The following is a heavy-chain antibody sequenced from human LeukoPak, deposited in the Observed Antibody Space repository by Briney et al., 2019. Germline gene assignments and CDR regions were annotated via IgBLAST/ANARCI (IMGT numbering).Heavy chain of an antibody. D-gene: IGHD6-19*01. V-gene: IGHV3-23*01. CDR1: GFTFTSYA. CDR3: AKVLEQWLSKGGGFDY. Sequence: GGSLRLSCAASGFTFTSYAMSWVRQAPGKGLEWVSSISGSGGSTYYADSVKGRFTISRDNSKNSLYLQMNSLRVDDTAVYYCAKVLEQWLSKGGGFDYWGQGTLVTVSS. J-gene: IGHJ4*02. CDR2: ISGSGGST.